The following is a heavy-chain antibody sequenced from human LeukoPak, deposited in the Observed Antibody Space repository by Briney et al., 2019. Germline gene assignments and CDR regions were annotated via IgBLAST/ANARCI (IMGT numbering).Heavy chain of an antibody. V-gene: IGHV3-23*01. D-gene: IGHD5-24*01. J-gene: IGHJ4*02. Sequence: GGSLRLSCAGSGFIFSSYAMSWVRQAPGKGLEWVSAMSGVGGNTFYTDSVRGRFTISRDNSKNTLYLQTSSLRAEDTAIYYCAKTSRWERDYFDYWGQGTLVTVSS. CDR1: GFIFSSYA. CDR2: MSGVGGNT. CDR3: AKTSRWERDYFDY.